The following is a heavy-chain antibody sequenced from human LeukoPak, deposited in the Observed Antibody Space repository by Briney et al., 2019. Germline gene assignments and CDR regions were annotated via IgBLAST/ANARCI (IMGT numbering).Heavy chain of an antibody. Sequence: GGSLRLSCAASGFTFSSYSMNWVRQAPGKGLEWVASISSSSSYIYYADSLKGRFTISRDNAKNSLYLQMNSLRAEDTAVYYCARDHRRYCSGGSCLGGTDYWGQGTLVTVSS. CDR3: ARDHRRYCSGGSCLGGTDY. J-gene: IGHJ4*02. CDR1: GFTFSSYS. V-gene: IGHV3-21*01. CDR2: ISSSSSYI. D-gene: IGHD2-15*01.